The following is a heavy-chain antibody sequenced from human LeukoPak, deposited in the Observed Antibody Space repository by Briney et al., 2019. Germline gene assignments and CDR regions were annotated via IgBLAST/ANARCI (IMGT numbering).Heavy chain of an antibody. J-gene: IGHJ6*03. Sequence: PGGSLRLSCAASGFTFSNYGMHWVRQAPGKGLEWVTFIRYDGSNKYYTDSVKGRFTISRDNSKNTLYLQMNSLRTEDTAVYYCAKDGAYYGSGSYHYYYYMDVWGKGTTVTISS. CDR2: IRYDGSNK. CDR3: AKDGAYYGSGSYHYYYYMDV. CDR1: GFTFSNYG. V-gene: IGHV3-30*02. D-gene: IGHD3-10*01.